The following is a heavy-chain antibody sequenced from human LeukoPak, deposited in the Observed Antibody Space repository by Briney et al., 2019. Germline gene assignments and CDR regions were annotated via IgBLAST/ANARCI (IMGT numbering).Heavy chain of an antibody. J-gene: IGHJ4*02. CDR2: IYYSGST. V-gene: IGHV4-39*07. Sequence: KPSETLSLTCSVSGGSVSGTNYYWAWIRQPPEKGLEWIVTIYYSGSTYYNVSLKSRVTISVDTSKNQFSLNLSSVTAADTAVYYCARLRSPGDFDYWGQGTLVTVSS. CDR3: ARLRSPGDFDY. CDR1: GGSVSGTNYY. D-gene: IGHD1-26*01.